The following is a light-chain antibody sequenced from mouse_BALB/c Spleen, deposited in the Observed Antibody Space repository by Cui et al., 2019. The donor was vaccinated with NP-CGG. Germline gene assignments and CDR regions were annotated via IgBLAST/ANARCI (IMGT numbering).Light chain of an antibody. Sequence: QAVVTQDSAPTTSPGETVTLTCRPSTGAVTTSNYANWVQEKPDHLFTGLIGGTNNRAPGVPARFSGSLIGDKAALTITGAQTEDETIYFCALWYSNHWVFGGGTKLTVL. CDR1: TGAVTTSNY. CDR2: GTN. CDR3: ALWYSNHWV. V-gene: IGLV1*01. J-gene: IGLJ1*01.